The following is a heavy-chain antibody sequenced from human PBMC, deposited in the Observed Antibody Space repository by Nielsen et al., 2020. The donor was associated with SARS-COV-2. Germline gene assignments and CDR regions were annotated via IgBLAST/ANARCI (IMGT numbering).Heavy chain of an antibody. CDR3: ARGSFRAMVTWGWFDP. CDR2: IYTSGST. V-gene: IGHV4-61*02. CDR1: GGSISSGSYY. D-gene: IGHD5-18*01. J-gene: IGHJ5*02. Sequence: LRLSCTVSGGSISSGSYYWSWIRQPAGKGLEWIGRIYTSGSTNYNPSLKSRVTISVDTSKNQFSLKLSSVTAADTAVYYCARGSFRAMVTWGWFDPWGQGTLVTVSS.